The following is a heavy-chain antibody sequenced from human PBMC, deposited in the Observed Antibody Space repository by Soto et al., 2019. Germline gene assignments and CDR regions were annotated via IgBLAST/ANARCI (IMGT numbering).Heavy chain of an antibody. Sequence: EVQLVESGGGLVQPGGSLRLSCAASGFTVSSNYMSWVRQAPGKGLEWVSVIYSGGSTYYADSVKGRFTISRDNSKNTLYLQMNSLRAEDTAVYYCARILGYCRGGSCINDAFDIWGQGTMVTVSS. D-gene: IGHD2-15*01. CDR2: IYSGGST. CDR3: ARILGYCRGGSCINDAFDI. J-gene: IGHJ3*02. V-gene: IGHV3-66*01. CDR1: GFTVSSNY.